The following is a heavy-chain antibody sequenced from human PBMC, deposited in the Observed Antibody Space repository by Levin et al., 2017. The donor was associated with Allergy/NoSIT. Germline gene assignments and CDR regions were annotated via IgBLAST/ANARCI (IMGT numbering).Heavy chain of an antibody. CDR3: VKDLGSGTLRAGYFDY. D-gene: IGHD3-10*01. J-gene: IGHJ4*02. CDR1: GFTFSGYG. CDR2: IWFDGSNK. Sequence: GESLKISCLASGFTFSGYGMHWVRQAPGKGLEWVSIIWFDGSNKYYADSVKGRFTISRDNSKNTLYLQMNSLRAEDTAVYYCVKDLGSGTLRAGYFDYWGRGTLVTVSS. V-gene: IGHV3-33*06.